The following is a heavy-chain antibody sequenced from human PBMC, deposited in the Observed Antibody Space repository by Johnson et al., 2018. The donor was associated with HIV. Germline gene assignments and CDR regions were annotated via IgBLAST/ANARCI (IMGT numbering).Heavy chain of an antibody. D-gene: IGHD6-13*01. Sequence: QEQLVESGGGVVQPGRSLRASCAASGFGFSSYAMHWVRQAPGKGLEWVAVMWYDGSNKYYADSVKGRFTISRDNSKNTLYLQMNSLRAEDTAVYYCASFAAAGDAFDIWGQGTMVTVSS. CDR3: ASFAAAGDAFDI. CDR1: GFGFSSYA. J-gene: IGHJ3*02. CDR2: MWYDGSNK. V-gene: IGHV3-30*04.